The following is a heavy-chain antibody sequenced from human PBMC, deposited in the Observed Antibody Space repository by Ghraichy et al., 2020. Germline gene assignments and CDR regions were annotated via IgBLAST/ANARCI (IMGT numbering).Heavy chain of an antibody. J-gene: IGHJ4*02. CDR1: GFTFSSYG. CDR3: ERDGEVGAAAGNHFDF. Sequence: GGSLRLSCAASGFTFSSYGMHWVRQAPGKGLEWVEVIWYDGSNKYYADSVKGRFTISRDNSKNTLYLQMTSLRAEDTAVYYCERDGEVGAAAGNHFDFVCQGTLVTVSS. D-gene: IGHD6-13*01. V-gene: IGHV3-33*01. CDR2: IWYDGSNK.